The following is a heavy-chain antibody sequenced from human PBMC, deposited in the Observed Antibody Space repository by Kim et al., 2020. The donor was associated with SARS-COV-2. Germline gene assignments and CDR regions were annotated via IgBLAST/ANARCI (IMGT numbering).Heavy chain of an antibody. CDR1: GDTSSNYW. CDR2: IKGDGSRT. D-gene: IGHD2-2*01. V-gene: IGHV3-74*01. Sequence: GGSLRLSCAASGDTSSNYWMHWVRQAPGKGLVWVSRIKGDGSRTDYADAVKGQFTISRDSAKDTVYLQMNSLRVEDTAVYYCSSGTTYDYYGMDVWGQGT. J-gene: IGHJ6*02. CDR3: SSGTTYDYYGMDV.